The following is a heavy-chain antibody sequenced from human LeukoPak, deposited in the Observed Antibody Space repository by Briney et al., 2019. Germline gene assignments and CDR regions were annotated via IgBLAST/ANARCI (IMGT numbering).Heavy chain of an antibody. Sequence: SETLSLTCTVSGASMSAYQWSWVRQSPEKGLEWIGCINTKGETSYNPSFKSRVTTSVDTSKSQFSLRLTSVTAADTAVYYCATSNDAKIAPFDHWGQGAPVTVSS. CDR1: GASMSAYQ. V-gene: IGHV4-4*09. J-gene: IGHJ4*02. CDR3: ATSNDAKIAPFDH. CDR2: INTKGET. D-gene: IGHD2-21*01.